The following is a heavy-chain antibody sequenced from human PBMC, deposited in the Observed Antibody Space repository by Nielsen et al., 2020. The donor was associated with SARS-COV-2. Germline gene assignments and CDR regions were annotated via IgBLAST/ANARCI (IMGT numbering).Heavy chain of an antibody. V-gene: IGHV4-39*07. J-gene: IGHJ5*02. CDR2: IYYSGST. D-gene: IGHD3-10*01. Sequence: SETLSLTCTVSGGSISSSSYYWGWIRQPPGKGLEWIGSIYYSGSTYYNPSLKSRVTISVDTSKNQFSLKLTSVTAADTAVYYCASYYYASGSQGHWFDPWGQGTLVTVSS. CDR3: ASYYYASGSQGHWFDP. CDR1: GGSISSSSYY.